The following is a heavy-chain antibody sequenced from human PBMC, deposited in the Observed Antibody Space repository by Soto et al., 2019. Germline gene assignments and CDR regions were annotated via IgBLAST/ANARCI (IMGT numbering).Heavy chain of an antibody. V-gene: IGHV4-59*01. CDR1: GGSISSYY. CDR3: ARGWFYCGGDCYAFDI. J-gene: IGHJ3*02. D-gene: IGHD2-21*02. CDR2: IYYSGST. Sequence: SETLSLTCTVSGGSISSYYWSWIRQPPGKGLEWIGYIYYSGSTNYNPSLKSRVTISVDTSKNQFSLKLSSVTAADTVVYYCARGWFYCGGDCYAFDIWGQGTMVTVSS.